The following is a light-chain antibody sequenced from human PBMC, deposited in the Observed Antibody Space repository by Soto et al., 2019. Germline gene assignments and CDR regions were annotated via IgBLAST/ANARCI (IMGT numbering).Light chain of an antibody. CDR2: EVS. CDR3: SSYTTRVALGVR. V-gene: IGLV2-14*01. CDR1: SSDVGGYNY. Sequence: QSALTQPASVSGSPGQSITISCTGTSSDVGGYNYVSWYQQHPGKAPKLMIYEVSNRPSGVSNRFSGSKSGTTASLTISGLQPEDEADYYCSSYTTRVALGVRFGGGTKLTVL. J-gene: IGLJ2*01.